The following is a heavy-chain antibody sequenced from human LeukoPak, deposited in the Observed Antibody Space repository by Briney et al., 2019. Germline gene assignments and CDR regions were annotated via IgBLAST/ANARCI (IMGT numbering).Heavy chain of an antibody. V-gene: IGHV3-48*04. CDR2: ISSGSRII. CDR1: GFTFSNYS. CDR3: ARELGYCSSTICYNPTPFDH. J-gene: IGHJ4*02. Sequence: PGGSLRLSCTASGFTFSNYSMNWVRQAPGKGLEWISYISSGSRIIYYTDSVKGRFTISRDNAKNSLYLQMNSLRAEDTAVYYCARELGYCSSTICYNPTPFDHWGQGTLVTVSS. D-gene: IGHD2-2*02.